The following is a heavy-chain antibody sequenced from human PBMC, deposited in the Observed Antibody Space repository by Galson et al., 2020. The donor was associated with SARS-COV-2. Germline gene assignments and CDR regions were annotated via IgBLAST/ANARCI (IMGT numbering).Heavy chain of an antibody. CDR1: GGSINIYY. V-gene: IGHV4-59*01. Sequence: ASETLSLTCTVSGGSINIYYWSWIRQSPEKGLEWIGYLYYGGKTNYNPSLERRVTISVDTSKNQFSLKLSSVTAADTALYYCARLPVVRGVDYWGQGILVTVSS. J-gene: IGHJ4*02. D-gene: IGHD3-10*01. CDR2: LYYGGKT. CDR3: ARLPVVRGVDY.